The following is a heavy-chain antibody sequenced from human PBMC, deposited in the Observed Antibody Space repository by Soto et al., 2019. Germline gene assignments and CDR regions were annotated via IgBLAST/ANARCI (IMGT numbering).Heavy chain of an antibody. D-gene: IGHD2-21*01. Sequence: GGSLRLSCAASGFTFSSYAMHWVRQAPGKGLEWVAVISYDGSNKYYADSVKGRFTISRDNSKNTLYLQMNSLRAEDTAVYYCARDLWSVWGQGTMVTVSS. J-gene: IGHJ3*01. CDR2: ISYDGSNK. CDR1: GFTFSSYA. CDR3: ARDLWSV. V-gene: IGHV3-30-3*01.